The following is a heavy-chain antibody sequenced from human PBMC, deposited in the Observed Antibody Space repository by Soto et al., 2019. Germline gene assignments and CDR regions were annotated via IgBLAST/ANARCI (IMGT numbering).Heavy chain of an antibody. Sequence: SETLSLTCTVSGGSISSGGYYWRWIRQHPGKGLEWIGYIYYSGSTYYNPSLKSRVTISVDTSKNQFSLKLSSVTAADTAVYYCARVGDSSGSRKAFDIWGQGTMVT. CDR1: GGSISSGGYY. J-gene: IGHJ3*02. D-gene: IGHD3-22*01. CDR2: IYYSGST. V-gene: IGHV4-31*03. CDR3: ARVGDSSGSRKAFDI.